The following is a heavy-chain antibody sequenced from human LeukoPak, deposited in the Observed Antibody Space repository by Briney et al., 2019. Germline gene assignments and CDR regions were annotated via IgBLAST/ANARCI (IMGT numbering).Heavy chain of an antibody. CDR1: GFTFSSYA. CDR2: ISDSGGST. V-gene: IGHV3-23*01. D-gene: IGHD6-19*01. CDR3: ASLELTYSSGWYYFDS. J-gene: IGHJ4*02. Sequence: GGSLRLSCAASGFTFSSYAMNWVRQAPGKGLEWVSTISDSGGSTYYADSVKGRFTISRDSSKNTLYLQMNSLRAEDTAVYYCASLELTYSSGWYYFDSWGQGTLVTVSS.